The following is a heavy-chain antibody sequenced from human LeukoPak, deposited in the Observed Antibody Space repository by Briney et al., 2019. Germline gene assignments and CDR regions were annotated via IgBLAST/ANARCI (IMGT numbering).Heavy chain of an antibody. CDR3: VRFGLTSSLDY. V-gene: IGHV5-51*01. Sequence: GESLKISWKGSGYSFTKCWIGWVRQMPGKGLEWMGLIYPGDSDTRYSPSFQGQVTFSVDMSISTAYLQLSGLRASDTAIYYCVRFGLTSSLDYWGQGTLVTVSS. CDR2: IYPGDSDT. CDR1: GYSFTKCW. D-gene: IGHD6-13*01. J-gene: IGHJ4*02.